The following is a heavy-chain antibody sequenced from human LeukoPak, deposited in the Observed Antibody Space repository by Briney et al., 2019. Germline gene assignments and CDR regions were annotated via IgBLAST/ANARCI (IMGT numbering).Heavy chain of an antibody. V-gene: IGHV3-23*01. CDR1: GFTFSSYV. J-gene: IGHJ4*02. D-gene: IGHD5-12*01. CDR2: ISGPGGGT. Sequence: GGSLRLSCAASGFTFSSYVMNWVRQAPGKGLEWVSAISGPGGGTYYADSVKGRFTISRDNSKNTLYLQMNCLRVEDTAIYYCAKAPQGYNSYALPANWGQGTLVTVSS. CDR3: AKAPQGYNSYALPAN.